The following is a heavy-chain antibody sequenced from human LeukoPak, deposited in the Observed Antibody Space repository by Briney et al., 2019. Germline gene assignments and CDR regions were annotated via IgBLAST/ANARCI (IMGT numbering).Heavy chain of an antibody. Sequence: PSETLSLTCTVSGVSISSSNSYWGWIRQPPGKGLEWIGSIYYSGNTYYNASLKSQVSISIDTSKNQFSLRLTSVTAADTTVYYCARQTGSGLFILPGGQGTLVTVSS. J-gene: IGHJ4*02. CDR2: IYYSGNT. CDR1: GVSISSSNSY. D-gene: IGHD3/OR15-3a*01. CDR3: ARQTGSGLFILP. V-gene: IGHV4-39*01.